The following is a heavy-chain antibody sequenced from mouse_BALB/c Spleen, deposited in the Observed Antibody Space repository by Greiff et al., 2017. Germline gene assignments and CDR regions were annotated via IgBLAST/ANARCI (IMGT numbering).Heavy chain of an antibody. J-gene: IGHJ4*01. CDR2: IWAGGST. CDR1: GFSLTSYG. CDR3: ARDCWRGYGSVYAMDY. Sequence: VQLVESGPGLVAPSQSLSITCTVSGFSLTSYGVHWVRQPPGKGLEWLGVIWAGGSTNYNSALMSRLSISKDNSKSQVFLKMNSLQTDDTAMYYCARDCWRGYGSVYAMDYWGQGTSVTVSS. D-gene: IGHD1-1*01. V-gene: IGHV2-9*02.